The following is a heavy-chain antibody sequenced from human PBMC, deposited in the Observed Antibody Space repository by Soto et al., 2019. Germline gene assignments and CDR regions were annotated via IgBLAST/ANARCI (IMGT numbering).Heavy chain of an antibody. CDR2: IYYSGST. J-gene: IGHJ4*02. CDR1: GGSISSGDYY. V-gene: IGHV4-30-4*01. CDR3: ARGSYYYDSSGYYHY. Sequence: PSETLSLTCTVSGGSISSGDYYWSWIRQPPGKGLEWIGYIYYSGSTYYNPSLKSRVTISVDTSKNQFSLKLSSVTAADTTVYYCARGSYYYDSSGYYHYWGKGTLVPVSS. D-gene: IGHD3-22*01.